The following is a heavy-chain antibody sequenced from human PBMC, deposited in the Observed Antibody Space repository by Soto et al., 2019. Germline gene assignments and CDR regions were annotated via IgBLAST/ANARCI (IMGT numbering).Heavy chain of an antibody. D-gene: IGHD4-17*01. CDR2: IFYSGST. V-gene: IGHV4-30-4*02. CDR3: ARRRASDYGGNNNPYYFDY. CDR1: GGSISSGDYY. J-gene: IGHJ4*02. Sequence: SETLSLTCTVSGGSISSGDYYWSWIRQPPGKGLEYIGYIFYSGSTYYNPSLKSRATISLDTSKNQFSLKLNSVTAADTAVYYCARRRASDYGGNNNPYYFDYWGQGTLVTVSS.